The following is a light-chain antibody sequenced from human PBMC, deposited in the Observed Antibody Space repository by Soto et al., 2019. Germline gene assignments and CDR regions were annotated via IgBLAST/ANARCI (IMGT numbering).Light chain of an antibody. J-gene: IGLJ3*02. CDR2: DVS. Sequence: QSALTQPASVSGSPGQSITISCTGTSSDVGGYNYVSWYQQHPGKAPKLMIYDVSNRPSGVSNRFSGSKSGNTASLTISGLQAEYEADYYCSSYTSSSTLVFGGGTKVTGL. CDR3: SSYTSSSTLV. CDR1: SSDVGGYNY. V-gene: IGLV2-14*01.